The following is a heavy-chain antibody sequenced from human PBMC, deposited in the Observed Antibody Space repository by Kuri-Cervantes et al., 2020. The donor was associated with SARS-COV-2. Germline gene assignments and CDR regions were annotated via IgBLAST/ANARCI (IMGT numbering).Heavy chain of an antibody. V-gene: IGHV3-23*01. CDR3: AKDLTFVVAAPAVIRATKDLPII. J-gene: IGHJ4*02. Sequence: GGSLRLSCAASGFTFSSYAMSWVRQAPGKGLEWVSAISGSGGSTYYADSVKGRFTISRDNSKNTLYLQMNSLRAEDTAVYYCAKDLTFVVAAPAVIRATKDLPIIWGQGTLVTVSS. CDR1: GFTFSSYA. CDR2: ISGSGGST. D-gene: IGHD2-2*02.